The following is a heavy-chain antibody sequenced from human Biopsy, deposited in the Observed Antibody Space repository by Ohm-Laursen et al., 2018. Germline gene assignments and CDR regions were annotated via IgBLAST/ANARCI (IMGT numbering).Heavy chain of an antibody. CDR3: AKDRYNYTPIGGFSMDV. D-gene: IGHD5-18*01. V-gene: IGHV3-30*02. CDR1: GFTFNNYG. Sequence: SLRLSCAASGFTFNNYGMQGVRQAPGKGLEWVAFIFYDGSNTYYADSVKGRFTISRDNSRDTLYLQMSSLRAEDTVVYYCAKDRYNYTPIGGFSMDVWGQGTTVTVSS. J-gene: IGHJ6*02. CDR2: IFYDGSNT.